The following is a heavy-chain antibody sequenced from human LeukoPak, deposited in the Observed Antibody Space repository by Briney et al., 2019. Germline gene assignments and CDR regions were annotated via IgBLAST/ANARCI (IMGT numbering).Heavy chain of an antibody. CDR3: ARVTDDFWSGYYLSGRSIDY. D-gene: IGHD3-3*01. V-gene: IGHV3-74*01. J-gene: IGHJ4*02. CDR1: GFTFSSYW. CDR2: INSDGSST. Sequence: GGSLRLSCAASGFTFSSYWMHWVRHAPGKGLVWVSRINSDGSSTSYADSVKGRFTISGDNAKNTLYLQMNSLRAEDTAVYYCARVTDDFWSGYYLSGRSIDYWGQGTLVTLSS.